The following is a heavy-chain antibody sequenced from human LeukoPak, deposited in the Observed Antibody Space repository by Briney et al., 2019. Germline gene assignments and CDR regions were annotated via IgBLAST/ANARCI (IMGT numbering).Heavy chain of an antibody. J-gene: IGHJ5*02. D-gene: IGHD2-15*01. CDR3: ARGYCSGGSCYWFDP. V-gene: IGHV4-59*08. Sequence: SETLSLTCTVSGGSISTYYWSWIRQPPGKGLEWIGYVYYNGNTNYNPSLKGRVTISVDTSKNQFSLKLSSVTAADTAVYYCARGYCSGGSCYWFDPWGQGTLVTVSS. CDR1: GGSISTYY. CDR2: VYYNGNT.